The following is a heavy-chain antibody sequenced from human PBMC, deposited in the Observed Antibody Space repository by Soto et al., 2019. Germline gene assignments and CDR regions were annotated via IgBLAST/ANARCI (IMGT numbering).Heavy chain of an antibody. D-gene: IGHD6-13*01. CDR1: GYTFTSYG. Sequence: QVQLVQSGAEVKKPGASVKVSCKASGYTFTSYGISWVRQAPGQGLERMGWISAYNGNTNYAQKLQGRVTMTTDTSTRSAYMELRSMRSDDTAVYSCASVSIAADVPYGMDAWGQGTTVTVSS. CDR2: ISAYNGNT. J-gene: IGHJ6*02. V-gene: IGHV1-18*01. CDR3: ASVSIAADVPYGMDA.